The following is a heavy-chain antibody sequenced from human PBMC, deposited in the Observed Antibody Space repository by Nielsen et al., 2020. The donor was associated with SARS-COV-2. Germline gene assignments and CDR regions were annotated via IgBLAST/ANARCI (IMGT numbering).Heavy chain of an antibody. J-gene: IGHJ6*03. CDR1: GFSLSTSRMC. CDR2: INWDDDK. CDR3: ARTQREDYSYYMDV. Sequence: SGPTLVKPPQTLTLTCTFSGFSLSTSRMCVSWIRQPPGKALEWLARINWDDDKYYSTSLKTRLTISKDTSKNQVVLTLTNMGPVDAATYYCARTQREDYSYYMDVWGKGTTVTVSS. V-gene: IGHV2-70*11.